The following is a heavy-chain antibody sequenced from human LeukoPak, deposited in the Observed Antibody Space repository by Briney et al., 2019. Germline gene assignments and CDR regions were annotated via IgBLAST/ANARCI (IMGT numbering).Heavy chain of an antibody. Sequence: PGGSLRLSCAASGFTFDDYGMSWVRQAPGKGLEWVSGINWNGGSTGYADSVKGRFTISRDNAKNSLYLQMNSLRAEDTALYYCAREIGGYERVYYYYMDVWGKGTTVTISS. CDR3: AREIGGYERVYYYYMDV. CDR1: GFTFDDYG. CDR2: INWNGGST. J-gene: IGHJ6*03. V-gene: IGHV3-20*04. D-gene: IGHD3-22*01.